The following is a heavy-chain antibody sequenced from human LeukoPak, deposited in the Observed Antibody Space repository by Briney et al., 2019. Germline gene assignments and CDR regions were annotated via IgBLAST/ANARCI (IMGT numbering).Heavy chain of an antibody. D-gene: IGHD3-3*01. V-gene: IGHV4-38-2*01. CDR3: ARQNYDFWSGYYGLYFDY. Sequence: PSETLSLTCAVSGYSISSGYYWGWIRQPPGKGLEWIGSIYHSGSTYYNPSLKSRVTISVDTPKNQFSLKLSSVTAADTAVYYCARQNYDFWSGYYGLYFDYWGQGTLVTVSS. CDR1: GYSISSGYY. J-gene: IGHJ4*02. CDR2: IYHSGST.